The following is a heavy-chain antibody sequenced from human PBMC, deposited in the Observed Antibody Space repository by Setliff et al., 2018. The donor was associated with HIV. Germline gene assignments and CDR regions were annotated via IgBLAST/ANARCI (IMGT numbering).Heavy chain of an antibody. Sequence: SVKVSCKTSGGTFYRTAISWVRQAPGQGLEWMGGIIPILVTANYAQKFKDRVTITEDESTRAVYMELSSLRSEDTAFYYCATAASTPNTAYYYSYYYMDVWGKGTTVTVSS. D-gene: IGHD6-25*01. CDR2: IIPILVTA. CDR1: GGTFYRTA. V-gene: IGHV1-69*13. J-gene: IGHJ6*03. CDR3: ATAASTPNTAYYYSYYYMDV.